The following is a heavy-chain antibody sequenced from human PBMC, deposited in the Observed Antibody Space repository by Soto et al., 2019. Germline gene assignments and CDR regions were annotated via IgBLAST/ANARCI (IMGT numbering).Heavy chain of an antibody. CDR3: ARGVRIGRSGYFDY. V-gene: IGHV4-30-2*01. CDR2: IYHSGST. J-gene: IGHJ4*02. D-gene: IGHD3-3*01. CDR1: GGSISSGGYS. Sequence: SETLSRTGAVSGGSISSGGYSSSWIRQPPGKGLEWIGYIYHSGSTYYNPSLKSRVTISVDRSKNQFSLKLSSVTAADTAVYYCARGVRIGRSGYFDYWGQGALVTVSS.